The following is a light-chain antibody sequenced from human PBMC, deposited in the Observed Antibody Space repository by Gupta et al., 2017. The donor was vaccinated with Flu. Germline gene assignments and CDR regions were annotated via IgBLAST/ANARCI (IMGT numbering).Light chain of an antibody. CDR3: SSYTSSSTLGV. Sequence: SSDVGGYNYVSWYQQHPGKAPKLMIYDVSNRPSGVSNRFSGSKSGNTASLTISGLQAEDEADYYCSSYTSSSTLGVFGTGTKVTVL. J-gene: IGLJ1*01. V-gene: IGLV2-14*04. CDR2: DVS. CDR1: SSDVGGYNY.